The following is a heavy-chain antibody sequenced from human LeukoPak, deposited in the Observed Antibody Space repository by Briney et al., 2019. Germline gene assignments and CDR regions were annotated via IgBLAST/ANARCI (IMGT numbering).Heavy chain of an antibody. CDR2: VNHSGST. J-gene: IGHJ4*02. D-gene: IGHD5-18*01. V-gene: IGHV4-34*01. Sequence: GSLRLSCAASGFTFSSYSMNWVRQAPGKGLEWIGEVNHSGSTNYNPSLKSRVTISVDTSKNQFSLKLSSVTAADTAVYYCARRGYSYGYESNGFDYWGQGTLVTVSS. CDR3: ARRGYSYGYESNGFDY. CDR1: GFTFSSYS.